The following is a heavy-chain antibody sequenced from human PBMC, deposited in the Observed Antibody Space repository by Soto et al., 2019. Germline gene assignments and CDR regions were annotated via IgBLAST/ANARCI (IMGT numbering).Heavy chain of an antibody. Sequence: QVQLVESGGGVVQPGRSLRLSCAASGFTFSSYGMHWVRQAPGKGLEWVAVISYDGSNKYYADSVKGRFTISRDNSKNTLYLKMNSLRAEDTAVYYGRKDRGRGGGFDYWGQGTLVTVSS. CDR1: GFTFSSYG. CDR3: RKDRGRGGGFDY. CDR2: ISYDGSNK. J-gene: IGHJ4*02. V-gene: IGHV3-30*18. D-gene: IGHD3-16*01.